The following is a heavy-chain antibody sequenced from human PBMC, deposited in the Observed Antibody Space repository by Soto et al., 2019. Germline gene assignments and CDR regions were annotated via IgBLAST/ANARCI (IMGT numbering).Heavy chain of an antibody. D-gene: IGHD1-1*01. CDR2: IVVGSGNT. J-gene: IGHJ6*02. Sequence: MQLVQSGPEVKKPGTSVKVSCKASGFTFTSSAMQWVRQARGQRLEWIGWIVVGSGNTNYAQKLQERVTITRDMSTSTAYMEVSSLRSEDTAVYYCAADGVRYNPYYYYYGMDVWGQGTTVTVSS. V-gene: IGHV1-58*02. CDR1: GFTFTSSA. CDR3: AADGVRYNPYYYYYGMDV.